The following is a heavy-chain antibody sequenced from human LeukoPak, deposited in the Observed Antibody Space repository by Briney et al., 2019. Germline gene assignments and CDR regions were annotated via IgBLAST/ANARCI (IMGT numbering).Heavy chain of an antibody. V-gene: IGHV3-48*03. CDR3: ASNPGYTRDY. CDR1: GFTFSSYE. CDR2: ISSSGSTI. D-gene: IGHD5-12*01. J-gene: IGHJ4*02. Sequence: GGSLRLSXAASGFTFSSYEMNWVRQAPGKGLEWVSYISSSGSTIYYADSVKGRFTISRDNAKNSLYLQMNSLRAEDTAVYYCASNPGYTRDYWGQGTLVTVSS.